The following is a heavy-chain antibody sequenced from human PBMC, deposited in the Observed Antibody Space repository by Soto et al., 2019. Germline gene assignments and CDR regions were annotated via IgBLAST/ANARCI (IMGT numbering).Heavy chain of an antibody. CDR1: GFSLSTRDGG. Sequence: QITLNESGPPLVKPTETLTLTCTFSGFSLSTRDGGVGWIRQPPGEALEWLGVVYWDDSKTYSPSLESRLTITKDTSKNQVVLRMTKMDPVDTATYYCAHCRGGVASFWGQGTLVTVSS. CDR3: AHCRGGVASF. J-gene: IGHJ4*02. V-gene: IGHV2-5*02. CDR2: VYWDDSK. D-gene: IGHD2-2*01.